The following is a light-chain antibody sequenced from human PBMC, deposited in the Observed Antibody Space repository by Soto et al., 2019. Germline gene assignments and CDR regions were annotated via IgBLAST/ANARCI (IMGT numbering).Light chain of an antibody. CDR1: SSNIGAGYD. CDR2: GNT. V-gene: IGLV1-40*01. CDR3: QSYDSSLRVV. Sequence: QSVLTQPPSVSGAPGQRVTISCTGSSSNIGAGYDVHWYQRLPGTTPKRLIYGNTNRPSGVPDRFSGSKSGTSASLAITGLQAEDEADYYCQSYDSSLRVVFGGGTKLTVL. J-gene: IGLJ2*01.